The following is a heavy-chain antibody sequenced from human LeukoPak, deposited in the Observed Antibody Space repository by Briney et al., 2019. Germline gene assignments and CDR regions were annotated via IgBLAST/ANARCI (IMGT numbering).Heavy chain of an antibody. D-gene: IGHD6-13*01. V-gene: IGHV4-59*10. Sequence: PSETLSLTCAVYGGSFSGYYWSWIRQPAGKGLEWIGRIYTSGSTNYNPSLKSRVTMSVDTSKNQFSLKLSSVTAADTAVYYCASGIAAAGIGGFWFDPWGQGTLVTVSS. CDR1: GGSFSGYY. J-gene: IGHJ5*02. CDR2: IYTSGST. CDR3: ASGIAAAGIGGFWFDP.